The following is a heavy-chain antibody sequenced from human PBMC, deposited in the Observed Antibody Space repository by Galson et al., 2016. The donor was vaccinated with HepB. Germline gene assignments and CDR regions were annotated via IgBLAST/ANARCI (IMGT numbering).Heavy chain of an antibody. CDR2: INQGGSQT. D-gene: IGHD2-2*01. CDR3: ARDLSPSYADNWYDALDL. V-gene: IGHV3-7*04. J-gene: IGHJ3*01. CDR1: GFTFSNYG. Sequence: SLRLSCAASGFTFSNYGMHWVRQAPGNGPEWVANINQGGSQTCYADSVKGRFTISRDNAKNSLYPQMHSLRPEDTAVYYCARDLSPSYADNWYDALDLWGQGTLVTVSS.